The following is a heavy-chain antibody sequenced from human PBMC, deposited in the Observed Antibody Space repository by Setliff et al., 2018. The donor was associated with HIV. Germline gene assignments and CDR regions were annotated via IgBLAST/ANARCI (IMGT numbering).Heavy chain of an antibody. J-gene: IGHJ4*02. V-gene: IGHV4-38-2*01. Sequence: KTSETLSLTCAVSGYSISSGYYWGWIRQPPGKGLEWIGSIYHSGSTYYNPSLKSRVTISVDTSKNQFSLKLSSVTAADTAVYYCARRRDFDYWGQGTLVTVPQ. CDR2: IYHSGST. CDR3: ARRRDFDY. CDR1: GYSISSGYY.